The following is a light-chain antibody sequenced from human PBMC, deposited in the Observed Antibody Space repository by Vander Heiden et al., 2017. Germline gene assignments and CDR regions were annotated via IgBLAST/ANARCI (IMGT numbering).Light chain of an antibody. CDR1: HIGVKS. V-gene: IGLV3-21*02. Sequence: SYVLTQPPSVSVAPGQTARITRGRNHIGVKSLQWYQRKPVQATVLVVYDDSDRPSGIPERFSGSNSGNTATLTISRVEGGNEADYYCQVWDSSSDHPEFGGGTKLTVL. CDR2: DDS. CDR3: QVWDSSSDHPE. J-gene: IGLJ3*02.